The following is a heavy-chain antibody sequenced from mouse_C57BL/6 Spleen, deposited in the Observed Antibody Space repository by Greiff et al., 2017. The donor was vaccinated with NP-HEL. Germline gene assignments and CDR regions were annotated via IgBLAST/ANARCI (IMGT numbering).Heavy chain of an antibody. CDR2: INPNNGGT. V-gene: IGHV1-22*01. J-gene: IGHJ2*01. CDR3: ARGRDYDGKDYY. D-gene: IGHD2-4*01. CDR1: GYTFTDYN. Sequence: VQLKQSGPELVKPGASVKMSCKASGYTFTDYNMHWVKQSHGKSLEWIGYINPNNGGTSYNQKFKGKATLTVNKSSSTAYMELRSLTSEDSAVYYCARGRDYDGKDYYWGQGTTLTVSS.